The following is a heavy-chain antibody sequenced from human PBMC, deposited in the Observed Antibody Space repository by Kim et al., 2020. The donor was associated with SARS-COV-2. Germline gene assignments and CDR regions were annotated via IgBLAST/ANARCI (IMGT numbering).Heavy chain of an antibody. CDR3: TRGGSFDP. J-gene: IGHJ5*02. V-gene: IGHV3-73*01. CDR2: NYTT. Sequence: NYTTSFAASVRGRFTISTDESKNTVYLQMNNLKTEETAVYYCTRGGSFDPWGQGALVTVSS. D-gene: IGHD1-26*01.